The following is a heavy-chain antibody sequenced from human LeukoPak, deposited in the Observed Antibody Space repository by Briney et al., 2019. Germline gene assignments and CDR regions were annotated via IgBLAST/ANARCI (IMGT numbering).Heavy chain of an antibody. CDR1: GFIFSKYA. J-gene: IGHJ4*02. CDR2: ISSDGSKT. V-gene: IGHV3-30*01. CDR3: ARDSTYWYDSGSSGPHYFDY. D-gene: IGHD3-10*01. Sequence: GGSLRLSCAASGFIFSKYAMHWVRQAPGKGLEWVALISSDGSKTYHADSVKGRFSISRDNSRNTLYLQLNSLRVEDTSVYYCARDSTYWYDSGSSGPHYFDYWGQGTLVTVSS.